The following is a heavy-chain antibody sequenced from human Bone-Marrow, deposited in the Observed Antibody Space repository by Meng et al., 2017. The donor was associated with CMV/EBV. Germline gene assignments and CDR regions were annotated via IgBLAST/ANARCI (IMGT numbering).Heavy chain of an antibody. V-gene: IGHV4-59*01. D-gene: IGHD3-10*01. CDR1: GGSISSYY. CDR3: ARVEFLGRSTQKSRPTSWDV. Sequence: SETLSLTCTVSGGSISSYYWSWIRQPPGKGLEWIGYIYYSGSTNYNPSLKSRVTISVDTSKNQFSLKLSSVTAADTAVYYCARVEFLGRSTQKSRPTSWDVWGQGTTVTVYS. J-gene: IGHJ6*02. CDR2: IYYSGST.